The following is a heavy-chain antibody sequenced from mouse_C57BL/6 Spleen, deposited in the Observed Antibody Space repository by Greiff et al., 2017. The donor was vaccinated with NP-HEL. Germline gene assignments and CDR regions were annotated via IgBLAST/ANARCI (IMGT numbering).Heavy chain of an antibody. CDR1: GYTFTSYW. V-gene: IGHV1-69*01. CDR3: ARSLTGFYYFDY. Sequence: QVQLQQPGAELVMPGASVKLSCKASGYTFTSYWMHWVKQRPGQGLEWIGEIDPSDSYTNYNQKFKGKSTLTVDKSSSTAYMQLSSLTSEDSAVYYCARSLTGFYYFDYWGQGTTLTVSS. J-gene: IGHJ2*01. D-gene: IGHD4-1*01. CDR2: IDPSDSYT.